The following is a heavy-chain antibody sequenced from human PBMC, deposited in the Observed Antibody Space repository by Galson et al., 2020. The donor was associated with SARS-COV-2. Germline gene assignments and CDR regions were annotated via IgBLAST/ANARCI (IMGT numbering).Heavy chain of an antibody. CDR1: GFTFSDYY. D-gene: IGHD2-15*01. CDR3: AREVGCGASSCDSRNWFDP. V-gene: IGHV3-11*06. J-gene: IGHJ5*02. CDR2: ISDSGSYT. Sequence: GGSLILSCAVSGFTFSDYYMSWIRQAPGKGLEFVSYISDSGSYTNYADSVKGRFTISRDNAKNSLFLQLNSLRAEDTAVYYCAREVGCGASSCDSRNWFDPWGQGTLVTVSS.